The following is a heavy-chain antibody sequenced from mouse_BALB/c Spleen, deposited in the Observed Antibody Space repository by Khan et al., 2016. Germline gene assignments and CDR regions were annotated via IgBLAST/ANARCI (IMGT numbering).Heavy chain of an antibody. CDR3: ARSGGSGRYYSMDY. V-gene: IGHV3-2*02. D-gene: IGHD4-1*01. CDR2: ISYSGST. CDR1: GYSITSDYA. J-gene: IGHJ4*01. Sequence: EVQLQESGPGLVKPSQSLSLTCTVTGYSITSDYAWNWIRQIPGNKLEWMGYISYSGSTSYNPSLRSRISITRDTSKNQFFLQLNSVATEDTATYYCARSGGSGRYYSMDYWGQGTSVTVSS.